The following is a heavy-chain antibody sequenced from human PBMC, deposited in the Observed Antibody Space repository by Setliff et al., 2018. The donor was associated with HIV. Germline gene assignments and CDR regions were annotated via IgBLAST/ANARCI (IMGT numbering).Heavy chain of an antibody. V-gene: IGHV3-7*01. CDR2: IKQDGSDT. D-gene: IGHD3-3*01. J-gene: IGHJ4*02. CDR3: ARSYYYFWSGYSYYFDY. Sequence: PGGSLRLSCTASGFTFSRYWMSWVRQAPGKGLEWVATIKQDGSDTDYVDSVKGRFTISRDNAKNSLYLQMNSLRAEDTAVYYCARSYYYFWSGYSYYFDYWGQGTLVTVSS. CDR1: GFTFSRYW.